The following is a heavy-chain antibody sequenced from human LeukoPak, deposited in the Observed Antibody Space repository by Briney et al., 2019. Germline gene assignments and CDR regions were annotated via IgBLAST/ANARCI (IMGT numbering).Heavy chain of an antibody. D-gene: IGHD6-6*01. Sequence: GASVKVSCKASGYTFTGYYMHWVRQAPGQGLEWMGWINPNGGGTNYAQKFQGRVTMTRDTSISTAYMELSRLRSDDTAVYYCARERLDSSSRDFDYWGQGTLVTVSS. J-gene: IGHJ4*02. CDR3: ARERLDSSSRDFDY. V-gene: IGHV1-2*02. CDR2: INPNGGGT. CDR1: GYTFTGYY.